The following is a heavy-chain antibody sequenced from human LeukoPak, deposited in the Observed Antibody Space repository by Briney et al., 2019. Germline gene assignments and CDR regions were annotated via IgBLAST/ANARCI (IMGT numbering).Heavy chain of an antibody. CDR2: ISSNGGST. J-gene: IGHJ4*02. CDR1: GFIFSSYA. Sequence: PGGSLRLSCAASGFIFSSYAMHWVRQAPGKGLEYVSAISSNGGSTFYANSVKGRFTISRDTSKNTLYLQMGSLRADDMAVYYCVRVSGSYGYWGQGTLVTVSS. D-gene: IGHD1-26*01. V-gene: IGHV3-64*01. CDR3: VRVSGSYGY.